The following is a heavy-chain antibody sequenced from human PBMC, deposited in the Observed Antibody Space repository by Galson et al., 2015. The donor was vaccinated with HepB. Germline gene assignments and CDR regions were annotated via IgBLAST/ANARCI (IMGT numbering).Heavy chain of an antibody. CDR2: ISTDDGKT. V-gene: IGHV1-18*01. CDR3: ATKFEDYDGRGGWYSFGI. Sequence: SVKVSCKASGFTFKKYGLSWVRHVPGQGLEWLGWISTDDGKTKSAQRFQGRVTMTTDTSTGTAYMDLRSLRSDDTAIYYCATKFEDYDGRGGWYSFGIWGQGTMVTVSS. J-gene: IGHJ3*02. D-gene: IGHD4-23*01. CDR1: GFTFKKYG.